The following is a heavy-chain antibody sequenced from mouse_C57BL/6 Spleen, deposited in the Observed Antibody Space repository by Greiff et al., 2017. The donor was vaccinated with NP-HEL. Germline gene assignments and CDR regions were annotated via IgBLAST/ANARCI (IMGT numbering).Heavy chain of an antibody. J-gene: IGHJ3*01. Sequence: VQLKESGAELVKPGASVKLSCTASGFNIKDYYMHWVKQRTEQGLEWIGRIDPEDGETKYAPKFQGKATITADTSSNTAYLQLSSLTSEDTAVYYCARRYYDYDGFAYWGQGTLVTVSA. CDR1: GFNIKDYY. V-gene: IGHV14-2*01. CDR2: IDPEDGET. CDR3: ARRYYDYDGFAY. D-gene: IGHD2-4*01.